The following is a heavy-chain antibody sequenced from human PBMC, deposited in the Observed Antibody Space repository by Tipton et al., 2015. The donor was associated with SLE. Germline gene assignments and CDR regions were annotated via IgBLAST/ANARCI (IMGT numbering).Heavy chain of an antibody. D-gene: IGHD3-16*01. V-gene: IGHV3-23*01. CDR3: AKDGGVWGRSNWFDP. Sequence: SLRLSCAASGFTFSNHAMHWVRQAPGKGLEWVSAISGSGGSTYYADSVKGRFTISRDNSKNTLYLQMNSLRAEDTAVYYCAKDGGVWGRSNWFDPWGQGTLVTVSS. J-gene: IGHJ5*02. CDR1: GFTFSNHA. CDR2: ISGSGGST.